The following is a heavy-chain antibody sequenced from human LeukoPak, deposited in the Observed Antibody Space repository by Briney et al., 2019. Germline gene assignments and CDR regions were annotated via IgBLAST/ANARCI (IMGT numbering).Heavy chain of an antibody. CDR3: ARTYYYGSGRWETSQRLGEY. Sequence: SQTLSLTCTVSGGSISSGGYYWSWIRQHPGKGLEWIGYIYYSGSTYYNPSLKSRVTISVDTSKNQFSLKLSSVTAADTAVYYCARTYYYGSGRWETSQRLGEYWGRGTLVTVSS. D-gene: IGHD3-10*01. CDR2: IYYSGST. V-gene: IGHV4-31*03. J-gene: IGHJ4*02. CDR1: GGSISSGGYY.